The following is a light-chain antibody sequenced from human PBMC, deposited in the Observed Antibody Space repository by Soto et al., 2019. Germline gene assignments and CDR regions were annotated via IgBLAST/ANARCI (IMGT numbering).Light chain of an antibody. CDR1: QSVSSN. V-gene: IGKV3-15*01. CDR2: GAS. Sequence: EIVMTQSPATLSVSPGERATLSCRASQSVSSNLAWYHQKPGQDPRLLIYGASTRATGIPARFSGSGSGTEFTLTISSLQSEDFAVYYCPQYNNWPPWTFGQGTKVEIK. J-gene: IGKJ1*01. CDR3: PQYNNWPPWT.